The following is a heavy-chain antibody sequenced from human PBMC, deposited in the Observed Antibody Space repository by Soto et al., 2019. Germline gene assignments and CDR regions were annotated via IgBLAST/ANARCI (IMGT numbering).Heavy chain of an antibody. Sequence: GGSLRLSCAACGFTFSSYAMSWVRQAPGKGLEWVSPISGSAGSTYYADSVKGRFTISRDNSKNTLYLRMNSLRAEDTAVYYCARAHIVGATWYYGMDVWGQGTTVTVSS. CDR3: ARAHIVGATWYYGMDV. CDR2: ISGSAGST. CDR1: GFTFSSYA. D-gene: IGHD1-26*01. J-gene: IGHJ6*02. V-gene: IGHV3-23*01.